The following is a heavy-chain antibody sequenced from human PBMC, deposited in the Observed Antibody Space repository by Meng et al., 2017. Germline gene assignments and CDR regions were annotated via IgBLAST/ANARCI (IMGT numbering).Heavy chain of an antibody. Sequence: HVQLAQWGAGLVKPSETLSLTCAVYGGSFSGYYWSWIRQPPGKGLEWIGEINHSGSTNYNPSLKSRVTISVDTSKNQFSLKLSSVTAADTAVYYCASQALVRDKNKPIDYWGQGTLVTVSS. CDR2: INHSGST. J-gene: IGHJ4*02. D-gene: IGHD3-10*01. CDR3: ASQALVRDKNKPIDY. V-gene: IGHV4-34*01. CDR1: GGSFSGYY.